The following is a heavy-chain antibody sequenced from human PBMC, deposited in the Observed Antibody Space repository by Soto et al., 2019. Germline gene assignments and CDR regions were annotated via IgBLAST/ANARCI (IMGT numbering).Heavy chain of an antibody. V-gene: IGHV5-51*01. CDR3: ARRVAAAGITYYYYMDV. CDR2: IYPGDSDT. J-gene: IGHJ6*03. D-gene: IGHD6-13*01. Sequence: PGESLKISSKGSGYRFASYWIGWVRQMSGKGLEWMGIIYPGDSDTRYSPSFQGQVTISADKSISTAYLQWSSLKASDTAMYYCARRVAAAGITYYYYMDVWGKGTTVTVSS. CDR1: GYRFASYW.